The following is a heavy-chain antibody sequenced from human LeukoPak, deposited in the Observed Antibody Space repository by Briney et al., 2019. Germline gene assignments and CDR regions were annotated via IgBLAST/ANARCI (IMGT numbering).Heavy chain of an antibody. CDR2: ISHEGSSQ. J-gene: IGHJ4*02. CDR3: AGTREQWQVLDY. Sequence: GGSLRLSCAASGFSFGSYGMHRVRQAPGKGLEWVAVISHEGSSQYYGDSVKGRFTISRDNSKNMVYLQMNSLRTEDTAVYYCAGTREQWQVLDYWGQGTLVTVSS. D-gene: IGHD6-19*01. V-gene: IGHV3-30*03. CDR1: GFSFGSYG.